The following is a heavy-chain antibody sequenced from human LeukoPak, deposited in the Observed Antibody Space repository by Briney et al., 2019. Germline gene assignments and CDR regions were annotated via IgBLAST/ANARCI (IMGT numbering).Heavy chain of an antibody. CDR3: ARSDSSSPGWFDP. CDR1: GYTFTGYH. D-gene: IGHD6-13*01. V-gene: IGHV1-2*04. Sequence: GASVKVSCKASGYTFTGYHIHWVRQAPGQGLEWMGWINPKSGGTNYAQKFEGWVTMTRDTSMSTVYMELSRLKSDDTAVYYCARSDSSSPGWFDPWGQGTLVTVSS. CDR2: INPKSGGT. J-gene: IGHJ5*02.